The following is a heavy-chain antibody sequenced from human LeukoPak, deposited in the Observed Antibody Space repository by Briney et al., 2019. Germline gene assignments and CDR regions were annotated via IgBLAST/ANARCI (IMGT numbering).Heavy chain of an antibody. CDR2: ISWDGGST. CDR3: AKDTNPSITIFGEGYFDY. J-gene: IGHJ4*02. CDR1: GFXXDDYT. Sequence: PGXXLXLSCAAXGFXXDDYTMHWVRQAPGKGLEWVSLISWDGGSTYYADSVKGRFTISRDNRKNSLYLKMNSLRTEDTALYYCAKDTNPSITIFGEGYFDYWGQGTLVTVSS. V-gene: IGHV3-43*01. D-gene: IGHD3-3*01.